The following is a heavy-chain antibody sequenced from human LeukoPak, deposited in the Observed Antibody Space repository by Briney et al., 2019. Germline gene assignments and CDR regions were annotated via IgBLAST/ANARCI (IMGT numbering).Heavy chain of an antibody. D-gene: IGHD6-19*01. CDR3: AKGGQCDVTPFDY. J-gene: IGHJ4*02. V-gene: IGHV3-23*01. CDR2: SSGGGGST. CDR1: GFPFSSYS. Sequence: KPGGSLRLSCAASGFPFSSYSMNWVRQAPGEGLEWVSTSSGGGGSTYYADFVKGRFNISRDNSKNTLYPKVNSLRAEYTAGYYCAKGGQCDVTPFDYWGQGTLVTVSS.